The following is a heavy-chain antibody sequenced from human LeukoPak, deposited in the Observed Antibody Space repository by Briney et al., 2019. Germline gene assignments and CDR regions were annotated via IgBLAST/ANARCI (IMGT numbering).Heavy chain of an antibody. D-gene: IGHD6-19*01. Sequence: GGSLRLSCAASGFSLSGNGMHWVRQAPGKGLEWVAVIWADGSSKYYADSVKGRFTISRDNSENTLYLQMNSLRAEDRAVYYCARDSGGSPFDIWGQGTMVTVSS. CDR3: ARDSGGSPFDI. CDR2: IWADGSSK. J-gene: IGHJ3*02. CDR1: GFSLSGNG. V-gene: IGHV3-33*01.